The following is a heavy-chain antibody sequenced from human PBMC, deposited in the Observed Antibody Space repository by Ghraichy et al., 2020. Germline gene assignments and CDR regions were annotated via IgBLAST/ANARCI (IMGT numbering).Heavy chain of an antibody. D-gene: IGHD6-19*01. CDR2: IKEDGSQK. CDR1: GFTFSRYW. Sequence: LSLTCAASGFTFSRYWMSWVRQGPGKGLELVANIKEDGSQKYYVDSVKGRFTISRDNAKNSLYLQMNSLRAEDTALSYCARDPWIWEWLDWGQGPLVTVSS. CDR3: ARDPWIWEWLD. V-gene: IGHV3-7*03. J-gene: IGHJ4*02.